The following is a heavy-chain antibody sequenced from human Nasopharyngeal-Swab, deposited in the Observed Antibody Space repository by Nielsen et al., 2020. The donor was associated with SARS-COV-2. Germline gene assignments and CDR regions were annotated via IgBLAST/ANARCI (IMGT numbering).Heavy chain of an antibody. V-gene: IGHV5-10-1*01. Sequence: VRQMPGKGLEWMGRIDPTDSNINYSPSFQGHVTISADKSISTAYLHWSSLKASDTAMYYCARLNYYGSGSYFSLDYWGQGTLVPSPQ. CDR2: IDPTDSNI. J-gene: IGHJ4*02. D-gene: IGHD3-10*01. CDR3: ARLNYYGSGSYFSLDY.